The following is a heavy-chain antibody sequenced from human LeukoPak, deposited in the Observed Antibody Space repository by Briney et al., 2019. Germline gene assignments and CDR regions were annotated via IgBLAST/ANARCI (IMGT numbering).Heavy chain of an antibody. D-gene: IGHD3-10*01. CDR1: GGSISSCSYY. Sequence: SETLSLTCTVSGGSISSCSYYWAWIRQPPGKGLEWIGSMYYNGSTYYNPSLKSRVTVSVNTSKNQFSRKLNSVTAAGAAVYYCYGCGFWGQGTLVTVSS. CDR3: YGCGF. V-gene: IGHV4-39*03. CDR2: MYYNGST. J-gene: IGHJ4*02.